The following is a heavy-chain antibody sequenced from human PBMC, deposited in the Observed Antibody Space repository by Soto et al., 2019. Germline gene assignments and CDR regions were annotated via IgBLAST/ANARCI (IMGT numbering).Heavy chain of an antibody. J-gene: IGHJ5*02. Sequence: GGSLRLSCAASGFTFSSYAMHWVRQAPGKGLEWVAVISYDGSNKYYADSVKGRFTISRDNSKNTLYLQMNSLRAEDTAVYYCARDPTGRYSSGWWEKENWFDPWGQGNLVTVSS. V-gene: IGHV3-30-3*01. D-gene: IGHD6-19*01. CDR3: ARDPTGRYSSGWWEKENWFDP. CDR2: ISYDGSNK. CDR1: GFTFSSYA.